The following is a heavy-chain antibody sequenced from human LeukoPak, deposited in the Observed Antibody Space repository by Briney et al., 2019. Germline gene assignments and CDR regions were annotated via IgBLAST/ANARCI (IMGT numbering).Heavy chain of an antibody. D-gene: IGHD1-26*01. J-gene: IGHJ3*02. V-gene: IGHV3-7*01. Sequence: PGGSLRLSCAASGFTFSSYWMSWVRQAPGKGLEWVANIKQDGSEKYYVDSVKGRFTISRDNAKNSLYLQMNSLRAEDTAVYYCASLWELLDYDAFDIWGQGTMVTVSS. CDR1: GFTFSSYW. CDR3: ASLWELLDYDAFDI. CDR2: IKQDGSEK.